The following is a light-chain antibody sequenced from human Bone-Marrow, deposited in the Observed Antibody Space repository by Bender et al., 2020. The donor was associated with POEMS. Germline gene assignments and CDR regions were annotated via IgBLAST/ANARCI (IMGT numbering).Light chain of an antibody. CDR2: DVS. Sequence: QSALTQPATVSGSPGQSIAISCTGSSSDVGGYNYVSWYQQHPGKAPKLIIYDVSSRPSVVSNRFSGSKSGNTASLTISGLQAEDEADYYCSAYASNSKVFGAGTEVTVL. CDR1: SSDVGGYNY. CDR3: SAYASNSKV. V-gene: IGLV2-14*01. J-gene: IGLJ1*01.